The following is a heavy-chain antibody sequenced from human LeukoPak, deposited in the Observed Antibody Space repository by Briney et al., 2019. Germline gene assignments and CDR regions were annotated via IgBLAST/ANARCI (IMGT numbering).Heavy chain of an antibody. D-gene: IGHD3-22*01. V-gene: IGHV4-30-2*01. J-gene: IGHJ1*01. CDR1: GGSISSGGYS. Sequence: SETLSLTCAVSGGSISSGGYSWSWIRQPPGKGLEWIGYICHSGSTYYNPSLKSRVTISVDRSKNQFSLKLSSVTAADTAVYYCASSSGYYLYFQHWGQGTLVTVSS. CDR3: ASSSGYYLYFQH. CDR2: ICHSGST.